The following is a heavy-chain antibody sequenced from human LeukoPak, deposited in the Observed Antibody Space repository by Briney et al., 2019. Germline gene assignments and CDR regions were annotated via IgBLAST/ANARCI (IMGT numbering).Heavy chain of an antibody. D-gene: IGHD6-13*01. CDR2: IYTSGST. Sequence: SQTLSLTCTVSGGSISSGSYYWSWIRQPAGKGLEWIGRIYTSGSTNYNPSLKSRVTISVDTSKNQLSLKLSSVTAADTAVYYCARDFPSSCWAVVVSEWGQGTLVTVSS. J-gene: IGHJ4*02. CDR3: ARDFPSSCWAVVVSE. V-gene: IGHV4-61*02. CDR1: GGSISSGSYY.